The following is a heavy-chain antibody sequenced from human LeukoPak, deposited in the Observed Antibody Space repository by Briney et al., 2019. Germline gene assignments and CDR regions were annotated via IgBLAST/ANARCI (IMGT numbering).Heavy chain of an antibody. Sequence: GESLKISCKGSGYSFTTYWIAWVRQTPGKGLEWMGFVYTCDSDTRYSPSFHGQVTISADKSINTAYMQWSSLKASDTAMYYCARQSAGRDGYKDYWGQGTLVTVSS. CDR1: GYSFTTYW. V-gene: IGHV5-51*01. CDR2: VYTCDSDT. J-gene: IGHJ4*02. D-gene: IGHD5-24*01. CDR3: ARQSAGRDGYKDY.